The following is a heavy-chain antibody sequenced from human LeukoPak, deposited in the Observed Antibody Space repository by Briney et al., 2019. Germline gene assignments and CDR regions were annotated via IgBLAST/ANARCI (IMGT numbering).Heavy chain of an antibody. Sequence: GGSLRLSCAASGFTFDDYAMHWVRQAPGKGLEWVSGISWNSGSIGYADSVKGRFTISRDNAKNSLYLQMNSLRAEDTALYYCAKDNIAAAGTTRWYYGMDVWGQGTTVTVSS. CDR1: GFTFDDYA. CDR3: AKDNIAAAGTTRWYYGMDV. D-gene: IGHD6-13*01. V-gene: IGHV3-9*01. J-gene: IGHJ6*02. CDR2: ISWNSGSI.